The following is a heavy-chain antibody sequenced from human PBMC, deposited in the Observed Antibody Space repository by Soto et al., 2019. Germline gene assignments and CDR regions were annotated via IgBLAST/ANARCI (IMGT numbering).Heavy chain of an antibody. Sequence: PGGSLRLSCAASGFTFSSYAMSWVRQAPGKGLEWVSAIWCSGGSTYYADSVKGRFTISRDNSKNTLYLQMNSLRAEDTAVYYCARGDGLKYGDYVPNFDYWGQGTLVTVSS. CDR1: GFTFSSYA. D-gene: IGHD4-17*01. CDR2: IWCSGGST. V-gene: IGHV3-23*01. CDR3: ARGDGLKYGDYVPNFDY. J-gene: IGHJ4*02.